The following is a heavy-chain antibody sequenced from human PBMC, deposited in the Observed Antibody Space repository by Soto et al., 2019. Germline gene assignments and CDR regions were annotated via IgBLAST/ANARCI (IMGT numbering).Heavy chain of an antibody. CDR3: AREGRGCSSTSCYSGFRGGYYYYYYMDV. CDR1: GGTFSSYA. V-gene: IGHV1-69*13. Sequence: SVKVSCKASGGTFSSYAISWVRQAPGQGLEWMEGIIPIFGTANYAQKFQGRVTITADESTSTAYMELSSLGAEDTAVYYCAREGRGCSSTSCYSGFRGGYYYYYYMDVWGKGTTVTVSS. J-gene: IGHJ6*03. D-gene: IGHD2-2*01. CDR2: IIPIFGTA.